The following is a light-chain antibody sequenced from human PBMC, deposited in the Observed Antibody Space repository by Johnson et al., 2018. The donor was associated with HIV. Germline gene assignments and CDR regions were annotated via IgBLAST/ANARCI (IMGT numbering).Light chain of an antibody. Sequence: QLVLTQPPSVSAAPGQKVTISCSGSTYNIGNNYVSWYQQLPGTAPTLLIYEKNKRPSGIPDRFSASKSGTSATLDITGLQTGDEADYYCGTWDSGLGAHYVFVTGTTLTVL. CDR2: EKN. CDR3: GTWDSGLGAHYV. J-gene: IGLJ1*01. V-gene: IGLV1-51*02. CDR1: TYNIGNNY.